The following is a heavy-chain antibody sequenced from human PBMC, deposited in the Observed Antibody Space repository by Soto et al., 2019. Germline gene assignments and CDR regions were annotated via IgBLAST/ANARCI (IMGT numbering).Heavy chain of an antibody. Sequence: LRLSCAASGFNLYNYAMTWVREAPGKGPEWVSGISGDGTRTYYGDSVKGRFTISRDNSKNTVFLQMNSLRAEDTALYYCVKDLRTSRGWFGPCGQGTRVTVSS. CDR3: VKDLRTSRGWFGP. J-gene: IGHJ5*02. CDR1: GFNLYNYA. CDR2: ISGDGTRT. V-gene: IGHV3-23*01. D-gene: IGHD2-2*01.